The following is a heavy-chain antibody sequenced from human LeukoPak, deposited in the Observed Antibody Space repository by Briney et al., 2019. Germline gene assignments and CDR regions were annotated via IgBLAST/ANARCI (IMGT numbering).Heavy chain of an antibody. CDR2: ISACNGNT. V-gene: IGHV1-18*01. Sequence: ASVKVSCKASGYTFTSYGISWVRQAPGQGLEWMGWISACNGNTNYAQKLQGRVTITADTSTSTAYMELRSLRSDDTAVYYCARGRGYSYGYGQDYWGQGTLVTVSS. CDR3: ARGRGYSYGYGQDY. CDR1: GYTFTSYG. J-gene: IGHJ4*02. D-gene: IGHD5-18*01.